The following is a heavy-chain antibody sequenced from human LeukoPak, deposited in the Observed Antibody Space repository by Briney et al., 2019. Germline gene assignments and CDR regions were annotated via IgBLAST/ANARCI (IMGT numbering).Heavy chain of an antibody. D-gene: IGHD3-22*01. CDR1: GFTFSSYA. J-gene: IGHJ4*02. V-gene: IGHV3-64*01. CDR2: ISSNGGST. Sequence: GGSLRLSCAASGFTFSSYAMHWVRQAPGKGLEYVSAISSNGGSTYYANSVKGRFTISRDNSKNTLYLQMGSLRAEDMAVYYCARLAPYYYDSSGYYYDYWGQGTLVTVSS. CDR3: ARLAPYYYDSSGYYYDY.